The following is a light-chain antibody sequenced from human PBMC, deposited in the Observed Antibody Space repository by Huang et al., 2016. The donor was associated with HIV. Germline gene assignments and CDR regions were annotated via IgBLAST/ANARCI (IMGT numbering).Light chain of an antibody. CDR1: QGIRND. CDR3: LQDYNYPFT. CDR2: AAS. J-gene: IGKJ3*01. Sequence: VDRVTITCRASQGIRNDLAWFQQKPGKAPKLLIYAASSLQSGVPSRFSGRGSVTDITLTISSHQPEDFASYYYLQDYNYPFTFGPGTKVDIK. V-gene: IGKV1-6*01.